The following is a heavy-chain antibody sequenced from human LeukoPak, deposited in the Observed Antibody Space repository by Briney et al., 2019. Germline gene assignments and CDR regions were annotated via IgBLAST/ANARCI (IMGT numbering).Heavy chain of an antibody. V-gene: IGHV4-59*01. CDR2: IYYSGST. J-gene: IGHJ4*02. CDR3: ARADDYVWGSYRPTYYFDY. Sequence: SETQSLTCTVSGGSISSYYWSWIRQPPGKGLEWIGYIYYSGSTNYNPSLKSRVTISVDTSKNQFSLKLSSVTAADTVVYYCARADDYVWGSYRPTYYFDYWGQGTLVTVSS. CDR1: GGSISSYY. D-gene: IGHD3-16*02.